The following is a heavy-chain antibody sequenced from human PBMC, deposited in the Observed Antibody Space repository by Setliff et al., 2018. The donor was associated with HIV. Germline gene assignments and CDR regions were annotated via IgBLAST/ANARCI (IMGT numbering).Heavy chain of an antibody. J-gene: IGHJ3*02. D-gene: IGHD3-22*01. Sequence: ASVKVSCKASGYTFTGYYMHWVRQAPGQGLEWMGWINPNSGGTTYTQKFQGRVTMTRDMSISTAYMEVSRLRSDDTAVYYCARDHCSSGYYYGGNDAFDIWGQGTMVTVSS. V-gene: IGHV1-2*02. CDR3: ARDHCSSGYYYGGNDAFDI. CDR2: INPNSGGT. CDR1: GYTFTGYY.